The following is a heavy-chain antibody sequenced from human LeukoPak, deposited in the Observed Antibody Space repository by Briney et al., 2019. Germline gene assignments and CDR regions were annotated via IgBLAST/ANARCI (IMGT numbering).Heavy chain of an antibody. Sequence: GGSLRLSCAASGFTVSDFYMSWVRQAPGKGLEWVSLIYVSGDTYYTDSVKGRFTISRDTSENTLYLQMNSIRVEDTAVYYCARDRLQYFDYWGQGTLVTVSS. CDR1: GFTVSDFY. CDR3: ARDRLQYFDY. J-gene: IGHJ4*02. D-gene: IGHD3-16*01. CDR2: IYVSGDT. V-gene: IGHV3-53*01.